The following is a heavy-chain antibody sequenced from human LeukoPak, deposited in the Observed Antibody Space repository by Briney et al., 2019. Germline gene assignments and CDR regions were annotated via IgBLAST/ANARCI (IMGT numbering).Heavy chain of an antibody. V-gene: IGHV4-59*08. CDR1: GDSISSSY. Sequence: SETLSLTCIVSGDSISSSYWSWIRQPPGKGLEWIGYIHYTGSTNYNPSLRSRVTISMDTSKNQFSLKLSSVTAADTAVYYCARVSRASLWLPLDPWGQGTLVTVSS. CDR2: IHYTGST. CDR3: ARVSRASLWLPLDP. J-gene: IGHJ5*02. D-gene: IGHD5-18*01.